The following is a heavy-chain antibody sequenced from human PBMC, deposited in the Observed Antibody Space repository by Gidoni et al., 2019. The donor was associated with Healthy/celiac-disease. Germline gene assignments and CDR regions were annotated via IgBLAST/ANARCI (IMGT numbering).Heavy chain of an antibody. V-gene: IGHV2-26*01. Sequence: LTLTCTVSGFSLSTARMGVSWIRQPPGKALEWLAHIFSNDEKSYRTSLKSRLTISKDTSKSQVVLTMTNMDPVDTATYYCARTLYSGSYYSYYMYVWGKGTTVTVSS. D-gene: IGHD1-26*01. CDR3: ARTLYSGSYYSYYMYV. CDR2: IFSNDEK. J-gene: IGHJ6*03. CDR1: GFSLSTARMG.